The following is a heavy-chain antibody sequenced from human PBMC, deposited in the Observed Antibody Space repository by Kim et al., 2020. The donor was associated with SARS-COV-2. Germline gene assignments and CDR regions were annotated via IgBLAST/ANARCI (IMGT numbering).Heavy chain of an antibody. CDR3: TSVPGTTLAFWYAFDI. V-gene: IGHV3-73*01. CDR2: IRSKANTYAT. Sequence: GGSLRLSCAASGFTFSVSAIHWVRQASGKGLEWVGRIRSKANTYATAYAAAVKGRFSISRDDSKNTAYLQMNSLKTEDTAVYYCTSVPGTTLAFWYAFDIWGQGTMVTVSS. CDR1: GFTFSVSA. J-gene: IGHJ3*02. D-gene: IGHD1-1*01.